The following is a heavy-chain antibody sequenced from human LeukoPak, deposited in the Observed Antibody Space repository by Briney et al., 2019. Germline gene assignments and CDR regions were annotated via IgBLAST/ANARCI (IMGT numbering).Heavy chain of an antibody. Sequence: GGSLRLSCAASGFTFSSYAMSWVRQAPGKGLEWVSAISGSGGSTYYADSVKGRSTISRDNSKNTLYLQMNSLRAEDTAVYYCAKFLTMIVPPPIDYWGQGTLVTVSS. CDR1: GFTFSSYA. V-gene: IGHV3-23*01. D-gene: IGHD3-22*01. CDR3: AKFLTMIVPPPIDY. CDR2: ISGSGGST. J-gene: IGHJ4*02.